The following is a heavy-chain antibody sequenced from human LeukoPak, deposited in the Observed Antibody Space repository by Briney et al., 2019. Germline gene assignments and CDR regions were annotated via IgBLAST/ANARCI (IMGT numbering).Heavy chain of an antibody. J-gene: IGHJ4*02. Sequence: GASVKVSCKASGYTFTGYYMHWVRQAPGQGLEWMGWINPNSGGTNYAQKFQGRVTMTRDTSISTAYMELSRLRSDDTAVYYCARALGRGSSWYDYWGQGTLVTVSS. CDR1: GYTFTGYY. CDR2: INPNSGGT. V-gene: IGHV1-2*02. D-gene: IGHD6-13*01. CDR3: ARALGRGSSWYDY.